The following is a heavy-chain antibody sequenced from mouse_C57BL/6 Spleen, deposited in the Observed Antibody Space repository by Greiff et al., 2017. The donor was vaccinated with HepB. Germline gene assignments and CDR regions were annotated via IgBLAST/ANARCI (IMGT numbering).Heavy chain of an antibody. J-gene: IGHJ4*01. D-gene: IGHD1-1*01. CDR2: IYPGDGDT. Sequence: VKLQESGPELVKPGASVKISCKASGYAFSSSWMNWVKQRPGKGLEWIGRIYPGDGDTNYNGKFKGKATLTADKSSSTAYMQLSSLTSEDSAVYFCAREEATVVASYYAMDYWGQGTSVTVSS. CDR1: GYAFSSSW. V-gene: IGHV1-82*01. CDR3: AREEATVVASYYAMDY.